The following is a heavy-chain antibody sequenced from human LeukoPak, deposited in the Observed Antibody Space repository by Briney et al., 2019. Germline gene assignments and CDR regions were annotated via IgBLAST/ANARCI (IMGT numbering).Heavy chain of an antibody. CDR2: INTNTGNP. V-gene: IGHV7-4-1*02. D-gene: IGHD3-9*01. CDR3: ARVRYYDILTGYLHTGDYYGMDV. CDR1: GYTFTIYA. Sequence: ASVTVSCKASGYTFTIYAMNWVRQAPGQGLEWMGWINTNTGNPTYAQGFTGRFVFSLDTSVSTAYLQISSLKAEDTAVYYCARVRYYDILTGYLHTGDYYGMDVWGQGTTVTVSS. J-gene: IGHJ6*02.